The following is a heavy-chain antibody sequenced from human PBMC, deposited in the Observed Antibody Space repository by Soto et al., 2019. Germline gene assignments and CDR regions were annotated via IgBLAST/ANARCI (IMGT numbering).Heavy chain of an antibody. Sequence: QVQLQESGPRLVKPSETLSLSCTVSGGSINTYFWTWIRQAPGRGLEWLAYISSGGIPTYTPSLKSGLTRSLAPSQSHFSLRLDSMTAADTATYYFARLFIGGAPGSYYTGLDVWGQETAITVCS. J-gene: IGHJ6*02. CDR2: ISSGGIP. D-gene: IGHD1-26*01. CDR3: ARLFIGGAPGSYYTGLDV. V-gene: IGHV4-59*01. CDR1: GGSINTYF.